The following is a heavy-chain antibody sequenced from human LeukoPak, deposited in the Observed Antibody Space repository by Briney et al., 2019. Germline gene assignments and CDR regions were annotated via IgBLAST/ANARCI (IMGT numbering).Heavy chain of an antibody. J-gene: IGHJ6*02. CDR1: GGTFSSYA. D-gene: IGHD3-10*01. V-gene: IGHV1-69*04. CDR3: ARDQKVRYGMDV. CDR2: IIPIFGIA. Sequence: ASVRVSCKASGGTFSSYAISWVRQAPGQGLEWMGRIIPIFGIANYAQKFQGRVTITADKSTSTAYMELSSLRSEDTAVYYCARDQKVRYGMDVWGQGTTVTVSS.